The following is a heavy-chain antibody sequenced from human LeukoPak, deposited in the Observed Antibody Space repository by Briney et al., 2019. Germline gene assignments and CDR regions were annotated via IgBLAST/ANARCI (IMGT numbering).Heavy chain of an antibody. Sequence: SETLSLTCTVSGGSISSYYWSWIRQPPGKGLEWIGYIYYSGSTNYNPSLKSRVTISVDTSKNQFSLKLSSVTAADTAVYYCARARYGDYAYAFDYWGQGTLVTVSS. CDR3: ARARYGDYAYAFDY. CDR2: IYYSGST. D-gene: IGHD4-17*01. J-gene: IGHJ4*02. V-gene: IGHV4-59*01. CDR1: GGSISSYY.